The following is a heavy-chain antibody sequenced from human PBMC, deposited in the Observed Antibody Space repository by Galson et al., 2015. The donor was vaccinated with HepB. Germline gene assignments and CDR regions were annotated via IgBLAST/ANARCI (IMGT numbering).Heavy chain of an antibody. D-gene: IGHD3-10*01. CDR2: IKQDGSEK. Sequence: SLRLSCAASGFTFSSYWMSWVRQAPGKGLEWVANIKQDGSEKYYVDSVKGRFTISRDNAKNSLYLQMNSLRAEDTAVYYCARAYRVRGVDTTIFDYWGQGTLVTVSS. V-gene: IGHV3-7*03. CDR1: GFTFSSYW. CDR3: ARAYRVRGVDTTIFDY. J-gene: IGHJ4*02.